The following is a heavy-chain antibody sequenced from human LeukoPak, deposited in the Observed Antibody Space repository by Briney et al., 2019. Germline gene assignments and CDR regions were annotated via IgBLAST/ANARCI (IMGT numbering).Heavy chain of an antibody. CDR3: ARGIIGDYVFFDY. CDR1: GGSISSYY. CDR2: INHSGST. Sequence: SETLSLTCTVSGGSISSYYWSWIRQPPGKGLEWIGEINHSGSTNYNPSLKSRVTISVDTSKNQFSLKLSSVTAADTAVYYCARGIIGDYVFFDYWGQGTLVTVSS. D-gene: IGHD4-17*01. V-gene: IGHV4-34*01. J-gene: IGHJ4*02.